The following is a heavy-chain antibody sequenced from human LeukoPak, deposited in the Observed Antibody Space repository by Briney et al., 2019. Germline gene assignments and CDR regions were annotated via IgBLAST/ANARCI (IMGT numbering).Heavy chain of an antibody. Sequence: GGSLRLSCAASGFTFSSYSMNWVRQAPGKWLEWVSSISSSSSYIYYADSVKGRFTISRDNAKNSLYLQMNSLRAEDTAVYYCARGITTVTDHDAFDIWGQGTMVTVSS. J-gene: IGHJ3*02. V-gene: IGHV3-21*01. CDR2: ISSSSSYI. D-gene: IGHD4-17*01. CDR3: ARGITTVTDHDAFDI. CDR1: GFTFSSYS.